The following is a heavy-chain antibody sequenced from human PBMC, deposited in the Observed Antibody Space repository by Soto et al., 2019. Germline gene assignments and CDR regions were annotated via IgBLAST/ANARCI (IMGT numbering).Heavy chain of an antibody. CDR2: IRGSGGST. Sequence: EVQLLESGGGLVQPGGSLRLSCAASGFTFSSYAMSWVRQAPGKGLEWVSAIRGSGGSTYYADSVKGRFTISRDNSKNTLYLQMNSLRAEDTAVYYCAKAYVSSGWYGPFDYWGQGTLVTVSS. D-gene: IGHD6-19*01. CDR1: GFTFSSYA. J-gene: IGHJ4*02. V-gene: IGHV3-23*01. CDR3: AKAYVSSGWYGPFDY.